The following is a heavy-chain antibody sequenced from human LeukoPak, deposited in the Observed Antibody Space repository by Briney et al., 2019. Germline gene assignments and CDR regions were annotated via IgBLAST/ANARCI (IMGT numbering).Heavy chain of an antibody. CDR1: GFTFSNYA. CDR2: IKQDGSEK. D-gene: IGHD6-13*01. CDR3: TREAAAGIDY. V-gene: IGHV3-7*01. Sequence: PGGSLRLSCAASGFTFSNYAMSWVRQAPGKGLEWVANIKQDGSEKYYLDSVKGRFTISRDNAENSLYLQMNSLRAEDTAVYFCTREAAAGIDYWGQGTLVTVSS. J-gene: IGHJ4*02.